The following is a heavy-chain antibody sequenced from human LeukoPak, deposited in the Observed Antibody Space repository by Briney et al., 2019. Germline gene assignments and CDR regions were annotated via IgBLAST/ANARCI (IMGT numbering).Heavy chain of an antibody. D-gene: IGHD2-8*01. Sequence: SVKVSCKASGGTFSSYAISWVRQAPGQGLEWMGGIIPIFGTANYAQKFQGRVTITADESTSTAYMELSSLRSEDTAVYYCAREGAAGYCTNGVCYGYFDYWGQGTLVTVSS. J-gene: IGHJ4*02. CDR2: IIPIFGTA. CDR1: GGTFSSYA. CDR3: AREGAAGYCTNGVCYGYFDY. V-gene: IGHV1-69*13.